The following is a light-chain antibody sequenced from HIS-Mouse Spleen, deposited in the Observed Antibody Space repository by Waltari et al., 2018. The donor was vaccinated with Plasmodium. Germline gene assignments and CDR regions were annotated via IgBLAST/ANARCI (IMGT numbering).Light chain of an antibody. CDR2: YVS. CDR3: SSYAGSNNLV. V-gene: IGLV2-8*01. J-gene: IGLJ2*01. CDR1: SSDVGGYHY. Sequence: QSALTQPPSASGSPGQSVTISCTGTSSDVGGYHYVSWYQQHPGQAPKLMIYYVSTRPSGVPEGVSGSKSGNTASLTCSGLQAEDEADYYGSSYAGSNNLVFGGGTKLTVL.